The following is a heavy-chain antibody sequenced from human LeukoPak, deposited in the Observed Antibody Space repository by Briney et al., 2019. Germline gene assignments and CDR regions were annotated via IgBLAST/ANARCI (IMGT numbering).Heavy chain of an antibody. J-gene: IGHJ6*03. V-gene: IGHV4-59*01. CDR3: ARDRVELGSMDV. D-gene: IGHD6-13*01. Sequence: SETLSLTCTVSGGSISSYYWSWIRQPPGKGLEWIGYIYYSGSTNYNPSLKSRVTISVDTSKNQFSLKLSSVTAADTAVYYCARDRVELGSMDVWGKGTTVTISS. CDR1: GGSISSYY. CDR2: IYYSGST.